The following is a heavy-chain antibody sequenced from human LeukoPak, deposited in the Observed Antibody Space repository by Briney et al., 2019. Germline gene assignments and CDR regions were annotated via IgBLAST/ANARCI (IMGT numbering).Heavy chain of an antibody. CDR3: AKAGQWLAPGDY. J-gene: IGHJ4*02. D-gene: IGHD6-19*01. V-gene: IGHV3-30*18. Sequence: ESGGSLRLSCAASGFTFSSYGMHWVRQAPGKGLEWVAVISYDGSNKYYADSVKGRFTISRDNSKNTLYLQMNSLRAEDTAVYYCAKAGQWLAPGDYWGQGTLVTVSS. CDR2: ISYDGSNK. CDR1: GFTFSSYG.